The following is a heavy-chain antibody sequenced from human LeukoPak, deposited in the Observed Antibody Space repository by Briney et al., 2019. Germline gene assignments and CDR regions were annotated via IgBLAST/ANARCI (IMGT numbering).Heavy chain of an antibody. CDR1: GGTSSSYA. D-gene: IGHD2-15*01. Sequence: SVKVSCKASGGTSSSYAISWVRQAPGQGLEWMGGIIPIFGTANYAQKFQGRVTITTDESTSTAYMELSSLRSEDTAVYYCAKDLLYCSGGSCYLFDYWGQGTLVTVSS. J-gene: IGHJ4*02. CDR2: IIPIFGTA. V-gene: IGHV1-69*05. CDR3: AKDLLYCSGGSCYLFDY.